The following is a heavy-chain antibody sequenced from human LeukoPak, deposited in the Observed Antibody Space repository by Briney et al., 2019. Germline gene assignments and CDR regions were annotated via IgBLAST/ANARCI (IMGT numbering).Heavy chain of an antibody. CDR3: ARVKSKGCSSTSCSTGGYYFDY. J-gene: IGHJ4*02. CDR1: GGSFSGYY. V-gene: IGHV4-34*01. D-gene: IGHD2-2*01. CDR2: INHSGST. Sequence: SETLSLTCAVYGGSFSGYYWSWIRQPPGKGLEWIGEINHSGSTNYNPSLKSRVTISVDTSKNQFSLKLSSATAADTAVYYCARVKSKGCSSTSCSTGGYYFDYWGQGTLVTVSS.